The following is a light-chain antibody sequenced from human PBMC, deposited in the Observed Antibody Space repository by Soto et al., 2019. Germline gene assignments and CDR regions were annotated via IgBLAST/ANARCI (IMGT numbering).Light chain of an antibody. Sequence: QSVLTQPPSASGTPGQRVTISCSGSSSNIGSDFVYWYQQLPGTAPKLLIVPNFKRPSGDPDRFSGSMSGTSGSLAISDLRSEDEADYYCSAWDDSLSAYVFGAGTKVTVL. CDR3: SAWDDSLSAYV. V-gene: IGLV1-47*01. CDR2: PNF. J-gene: IGLJ1*01. CDR1: SSNIGSDF.